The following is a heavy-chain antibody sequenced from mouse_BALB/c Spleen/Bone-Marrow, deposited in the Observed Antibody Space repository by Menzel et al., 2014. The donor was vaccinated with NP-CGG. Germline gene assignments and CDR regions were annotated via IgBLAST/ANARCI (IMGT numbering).Heavy chain of an antibody. J-gene: IGHJ1*01. CDR2: IHPNRGNT. V-gene: IGHV1S130*01. Sequence: QVHVKQSGSVLVRPGASVKLSCKASGYTFTSSWMHWAKQRPGQGLEWIGEIHPNRGNTNYNEKFKGKATLTVDTSSSTAYVDLSSLTSEDSAVYYCAREKIYGNYLWYFDVWGAGTTVPVSS. CDR1: GYTFTSSW. D-gene: IGHD2-1*01. CDR3: AREKIYGNYLWYFDV.